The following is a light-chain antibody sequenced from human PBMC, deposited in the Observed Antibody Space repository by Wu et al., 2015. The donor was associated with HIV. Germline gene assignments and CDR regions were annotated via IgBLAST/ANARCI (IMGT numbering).Light chain of an antibody. Sequence: EIVLTQSPGTLSLSPGEGATLSCRASQSVRSSHLAWYQQKPGRAPRLIIYAASTRATGIPDRFSGSGSGTDFTLTISRLEPEDFAVFYCQQYGTSPSTFGQGTMLELK. J-gene: IGKJ2*01. CDR2: AAS. V-gene: IGKV3-20*01. CDR3: QQYGTSPST. CDR1: QSVRSSH.